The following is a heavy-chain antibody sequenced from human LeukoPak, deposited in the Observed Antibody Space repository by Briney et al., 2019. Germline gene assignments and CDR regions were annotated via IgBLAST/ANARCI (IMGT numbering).Heavy chain of an antibody. D-gene: IGHD3-3*01. V-gene: IGHV3-7*01. J-gene: IGHJ4*02. CDR1: GFTFSSYW. Sequence: GESLRISCAASGFTFSSYWMTWVRQPPGKGLEWVANIKQDGSEKYYVDPVKGRFTISRDNAKNSLYPQMNSLRAEDTAVYYCARERSERSYYFDYWGQGTLVTVSS. CDR2: IKQDGSEK. CDR3: ARERSERSYYFDY.